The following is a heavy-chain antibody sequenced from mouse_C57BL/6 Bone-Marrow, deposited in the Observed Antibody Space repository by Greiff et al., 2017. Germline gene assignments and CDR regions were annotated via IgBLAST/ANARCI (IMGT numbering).Heavy chain of an antibody. V-gene: IGHV5-6*01. CDR1: GFTFSSYG. D-gene: IGHD1-1*01. Sequence: EVKLMESGGDLVKPGGSLKLSCAASGFTFSSYGMSWVRQTPDKRLEWVATISSGGSYTYYPDSVKGRFTISRDNAKNNMYLQMSSLKAEDTARYYCASLSTVVAYYYAMDYWGKGTSVTVSS. J-gene: IGHJ4*01. CDR3: ASLSTVVAYYYAMDY. CDR2: ISSGGSYT.